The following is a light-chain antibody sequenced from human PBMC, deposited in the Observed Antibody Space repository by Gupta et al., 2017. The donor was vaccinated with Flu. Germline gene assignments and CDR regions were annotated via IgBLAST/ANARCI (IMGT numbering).Light chain of an antibody. CDR1: QSVSGSY. Sequence: VLTQSPGTLSLSPGERATLSCRASQSVSGSYLAWYQQRRGRAPRLVVYGVSRRATGIPDRFSGSGSGTDFTLTISRLEPEDFAVYYCQQDASSPDTFGLGTKVEIK. CDR2: GVS. J-gene: IGKJ1*01. CDR3: QQDASSPDT. V-gene: IGKV3-20*01.